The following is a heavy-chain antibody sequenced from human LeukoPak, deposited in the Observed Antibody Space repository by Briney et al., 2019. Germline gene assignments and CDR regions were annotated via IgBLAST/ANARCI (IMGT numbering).Heavy chain of an antibody. CDR2: IKQDGSEK. Sequence: GGSLRLSCTASGFTFSSYWMSWVRQAPGKGLEWVANIKQDGSEKYYVDSVKGRFTISRDNAKNSLYLQMNSLRAEDTAVYYCARPYYYDTPGDFDYWGQGTLVTVSS. J-gene: IGHJ4*02. V-gene: IGHV3-7*01. CDR3: ARPYYYDTPGDFDY. D-gene: IGHD3-22*01. CDR1: GFTFSSYW.